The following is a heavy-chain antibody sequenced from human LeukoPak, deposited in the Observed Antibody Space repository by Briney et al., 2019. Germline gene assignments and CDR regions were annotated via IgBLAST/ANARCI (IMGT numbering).Heavy chain of an antibody. CDR2: IYYSGST. V-gene: IGHV4-59*01. D-gene: IGHD6-19*01. J-gene: IGHJ3*02. Sequence: PSETQSLTCTVSGGSISSYYWRWTRHPPGKGLEWIGYIYYSGSTNYNPSLKSRVAISVDTSKNQFSLKLSSVTAADTAVYYCARGFPYSSGCYASFDSCGQPTMATVPS. CDR3: ARGFPYSSGCYASFDS. CDR1: GGSISSYY.